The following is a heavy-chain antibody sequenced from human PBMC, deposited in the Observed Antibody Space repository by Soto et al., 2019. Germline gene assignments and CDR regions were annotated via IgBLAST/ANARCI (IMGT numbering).Heavy chain of an antibody. CDR3: TRGAEKGVPDPFDP. D-gene: IGHD3-16*01. V-gene: IGHV3-53*01. CDR2: IYSGGST. J-gene: IGHJ5*02. Sequence: EVQLVESGGGLIQPGGSLRLSCAVSGFMVSTNYMSWVRRAPGKGLEWVSVIYSGGSTHYADSVRGRFAISRDNSKNTLYLQMNSLRAEDTAVYYCTRGAEKGVPDPFDPWGQGTLVTVSS. CDR1: GFMVSTNY.